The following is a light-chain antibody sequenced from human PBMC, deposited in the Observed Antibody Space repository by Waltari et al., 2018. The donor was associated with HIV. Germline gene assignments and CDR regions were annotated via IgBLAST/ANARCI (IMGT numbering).Light chain of an antibody. J-gene: IGKJ3*01. CDR2: LGS. V-gene: IGKV2-28*01. Sequence: DIVMTQSPLSLSVTPGESASISCKSSQSLRHNNGFDYLDWYLQKPGQSPQLLVYLGSHRASGVPERFSGSGSGANFTLNITKVQPADFGIYYCLQLLHTPRLSFGPGTRV. CDR3: LQLLHTPRLS. CDR1: QSLRHNNGFDY.